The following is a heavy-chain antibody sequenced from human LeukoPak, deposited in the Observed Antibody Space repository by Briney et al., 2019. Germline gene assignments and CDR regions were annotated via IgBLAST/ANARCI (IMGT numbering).Heavy chain of an antibody. CDR1: GYAFTSYY. CDR2: INPSGGST. CDR3: ARDGVATTDNSRYYFDY. J-gene: IGHJ4*02. D-gene: IGHD5-24*01. V-gene: IGHV1-46*01. Sequence: GASVTVSCTASGYAFTSYYMHWVRQAPGQGLEWMGIINPSGGSTNFAQKFQGRVTMTRDTSTSTVYMDLSSLRSEDTAVYYCARDGVATTDNSRYYFDYWGQGTLVTVSS.